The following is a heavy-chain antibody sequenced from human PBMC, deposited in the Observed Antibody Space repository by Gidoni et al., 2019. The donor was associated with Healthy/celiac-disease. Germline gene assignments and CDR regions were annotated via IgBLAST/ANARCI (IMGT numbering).Heavy chain of an antibody. V-gene: IGHV3-21*01. Sequence: EVQLVESGGGLVKPGGSLRLSCAASGFTFSSYSMNWVRQAPGKGLEWVSSISSSSSYIYYADSVKGRFTISRDNAKNSLYLQMNSLRAEDTAVYYCARKSGRVRGVIVDYWGQGTLVTASS. CDR1: GFTFSSYS. D-gene: IGHD3-10*01. CDR3: ARKSGRVRGVIVDY. CDR2: ISSSSSYI. J-gene: IGHJ4*02.